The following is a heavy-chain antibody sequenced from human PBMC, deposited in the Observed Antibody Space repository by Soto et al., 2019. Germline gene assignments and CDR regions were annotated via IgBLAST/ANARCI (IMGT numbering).Heavy chain of an antibody. CDR1: GFTFSSYG. CDR2: ISYDGSNK. Sequence: HPGGSLRLSCAASGFTFSSYGMHWVRQAPGKGLEWVAVISYDGSNKYYADSVKGRFTISRDNSKNTLYLQMNSLRAEDTAVYYCAKVCYYDSSGCDYWGQGTLVTVSS. V-gene: IGHV3-30*18. D-gene: IGHD3-22*01. J-gene: IGHJ4*02. CDR3: AKVCYYDSSGCDY.